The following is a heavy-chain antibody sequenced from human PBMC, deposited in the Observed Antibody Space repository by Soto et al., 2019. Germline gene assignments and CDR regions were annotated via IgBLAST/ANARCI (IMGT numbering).Heavy chain of an antibody. CDR1: GFTFSSYG. J-gene: IGHJ4*02. V-gene: IGHV3-30*18. D-gene: IGHD2-21*02. CDR3: AKEAFVVVTAPDFDY. Sequence: QVQLVESGGGVVQPGRSLRLSCAASGFTFSSYGMHWVRQAPGKGLEWVAVISYDGSNKYYADSVKGRFTISRDNSKNTLYLQMNSLRAEDTAVYYCAKEAFVVVTAPDFDYWGQGTLLTVSS. CDR2: ISYDGSNK.